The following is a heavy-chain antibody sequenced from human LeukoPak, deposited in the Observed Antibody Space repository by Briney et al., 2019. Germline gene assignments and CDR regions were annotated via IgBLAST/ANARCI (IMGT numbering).Heavy chain of an antibody. V-gene: IGHV3-23*01. CDR1: GFTFSSYA. D-gene: IGHD6-19*01. Sequence: PGGSLRLSCAASGFTFSSYAMSWVRQAPGKGLEWVSAISGSGGSTYYADSVKGRFTISRDNSKNTLYLQMYSLRAEDTAVYYCESSGWYGELDFDYWGQGTLVTVSS. CDR2: ISGSGGST. CDR3: ESSGWYGELDFDY. J-gene: IGHJ4*02.